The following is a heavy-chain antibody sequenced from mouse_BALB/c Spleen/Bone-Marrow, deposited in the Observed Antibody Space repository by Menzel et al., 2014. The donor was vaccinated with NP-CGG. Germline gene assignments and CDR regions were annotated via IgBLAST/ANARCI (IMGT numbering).Heavy chain of an antibody. D-gene: IGHD2-1*01. Sequence: VHLEESGAELVKPGASVKLSCKASGYTFTSYWMHWVKQRPGQGLEWIGEINPSNGRTNYNEKFKSKATLTVDKSSSTAYMQLSSLTSEDYAVYYCARERGNYHFAYWSQGTLVTVSA. CDR1: GYTFTSYW. CDR2: INPSNGRT. V-gene: IGHV1S81*02. CDR3: ARERGNYHFAY. J-gene: IGHJ3*01.